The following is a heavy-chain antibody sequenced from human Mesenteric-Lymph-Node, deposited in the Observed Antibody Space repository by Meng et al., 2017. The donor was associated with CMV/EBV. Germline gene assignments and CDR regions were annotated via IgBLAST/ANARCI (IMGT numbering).Heavy chain of an antibody. D-gene: IGHD5-18*01. V-gene: IGHV1-69*05. CDR1: GGTFSSYA. CDR3: ATSHVDTAMVSYYYYYGMDV. J-gene: IGHJ6*02. CDR2: IIPIFGTA. Sequence: SVKVSCKASGGTFSSYAISWVRQAPGQGLEWMGGIIPIFGTANYAQKFQGRVTITTDESTSTAYMELNSLRSEDTAVYYCATSHVDTAMVSYYYYYGMDVWGQGTTVTVSS.